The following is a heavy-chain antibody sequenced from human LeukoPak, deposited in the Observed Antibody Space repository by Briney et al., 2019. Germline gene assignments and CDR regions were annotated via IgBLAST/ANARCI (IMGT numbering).Heavy chain of an antibody. CDR1: GDSVSSNSAA. CDR2: TYYRSKWYN. D-gene: IGHD4-11*01. V-gene: IGHV6-1*01. Sequence: SQTLSLTCAISGDSVSSNSAAWNWIRQSPSRGLEWLGRTYYRSKWYNDYAVSVKSRITINPDTSKNQFSLQLNSVTPEDTAVYYCASSGHQSKTTVSNGGYYYYYMDVWGKGTTVTVSS. J-gene: IGHJ6*03. CDR3: ASSGHQSKTTVSNGGYYYYYMDV.